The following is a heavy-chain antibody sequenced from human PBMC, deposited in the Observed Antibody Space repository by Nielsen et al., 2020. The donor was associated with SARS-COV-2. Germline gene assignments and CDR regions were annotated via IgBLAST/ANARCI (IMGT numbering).Heavy chain of an antibody. V-gene: IGHV3-30*04. CDR2: ISYDGSNK. Sequence: GGSLRLSCAASGFTFSSYAMHWVRQAPGKGLEWVAVISYDGSNKYYADSVKGRFTISRDNSKNTLYLQMNSLRAEDTAVYYCARSSGSAFDIWGQETMVTVSS. CDR3: ARSSGSAFDI. J-gene: IGHJ3*02. CDR1: GFTFSSYA. D-gene: IGHD6-19*01.